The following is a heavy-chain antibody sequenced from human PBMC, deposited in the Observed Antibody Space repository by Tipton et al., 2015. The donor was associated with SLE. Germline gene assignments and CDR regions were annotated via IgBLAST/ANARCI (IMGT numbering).Heavy chain of an antibody. CDR2: VYSSGST. D-gene: IGHD6-13*01. V-gene: IGHV4-61*08. Sequence: TLSLTCTVSGGSIRSGDYYWSWIRQPPGKGLEWIGYVYSSGSTKYNPSLKSRVTISVDTSKNQFSLKLSSVTAADTAVYYCARDPIAAAGEFDYWGQGTLVTVSS. CDR1: GGSIRSGDYY. J-gene: IGHJ4*02. CDR3: ARDPIAAAGEFDY.